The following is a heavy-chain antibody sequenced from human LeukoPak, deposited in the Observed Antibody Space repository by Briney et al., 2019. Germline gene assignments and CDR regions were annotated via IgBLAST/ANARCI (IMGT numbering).Heavy chain of an antibody. Sequence: PGGSLRLSCAASGFTFSSFAMTWVRQAPGKGLEWVSVISGSGGSTYYADSVKGRFTISRDNSKNTLYLQMNSLRAEDTAIYYCAKAYSYGLYYFDYWGQGTLVTVSS. CDR2: ISGSGGST. D-gene: IGHD5-18*01. V-gene: IGHV3-23*01. CDR1: GFTFSSFA. CDR3: AKAYSYGLYYFDY. J-gene: IGHJ4*02.